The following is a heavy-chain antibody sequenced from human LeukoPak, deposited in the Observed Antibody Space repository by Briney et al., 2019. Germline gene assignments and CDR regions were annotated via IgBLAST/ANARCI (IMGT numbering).Heavy chain of an antibody. Sequence: PLSLTCTLSVDSNCRGRYYGSWVRRPAGGGVEWYGRIYNNGRTNYNPALKSRVPISVDTPKNQFSLKLSSVTAADTAVYYCASSMVRGVISICDCDMDVWGEGTTVTVSS. CDR1: VDSNCRGRYY. D-gene: IGHD3-10*01. CDR3: ASSMVRGVISICDCDMDV. V-gene: IGHV4-61*02. CDR2: IYNNGRT. J-gene: IGHJ6*01.